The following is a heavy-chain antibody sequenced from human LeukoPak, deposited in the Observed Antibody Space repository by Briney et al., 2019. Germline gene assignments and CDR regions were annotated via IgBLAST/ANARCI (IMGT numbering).Heavy chain of an antibody. D-gene: IGHD5-24*01. V-gene: IGHV3-43D*03. J-gene: IGHJ6*03. Sequence: AETLRLSCAASGCTFDDYAMHWVRQAPGKGLEWVSHISWDGGSTYYADSVKGRFTISRDNSKNSLYLQMNSLRAEDTAVYYCAKDSLKRGGYNSYYYYYMDVWGKGTTVTVSS. CDR1: GCTFDDYA. CDR3: AKDSLKRGGYNSYYYYYMDV. CDR2: ISWDGGST.